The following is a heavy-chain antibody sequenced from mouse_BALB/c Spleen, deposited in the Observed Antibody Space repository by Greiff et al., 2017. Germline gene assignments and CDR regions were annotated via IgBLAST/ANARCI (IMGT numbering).Heavy chain of an antibody. CDR1: GFSLTGYG. CDR2: IWGDGST. V-gene: IGHV2-6-7*01. CDR3: ARDSLNWGYAMDY. D-gene: IGHD4-1*01. J-gene: IGHJ4*01. Sequence: QVQLKESGPGLVAPSQSLSITCTVSGFSLTGYGVNWVRQPPGKGLEWLGMIWGDGSTDYNSALKSRLSISKDNSKSQVFLKMNSLQTDDTARYYCARDSLNWGYAMDYWGQGTSVTVSS.